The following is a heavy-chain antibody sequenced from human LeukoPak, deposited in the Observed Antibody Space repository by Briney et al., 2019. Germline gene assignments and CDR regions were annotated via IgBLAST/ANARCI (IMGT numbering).Heavy chain of an antibody. D-gene: IGHD5-18*01. CDR1: GFTFSSYA. J-gene: IGHJ3*02. Sequence: GGSLRLSCAASGFTFSSYAMSWVRQAPGKGLEWVGRIKSKTDGGTTDYAAPVKGRFTISRDDSKNTLYLQMNSLKTEHTAVYYCTTDWEYSYGLDAFDIWGQGTMVTVSS. CDR2: IKSKTDGGTT. CDR3: TTDWEYSYGLDAFDI. V-gene: IGHV3-15*01.